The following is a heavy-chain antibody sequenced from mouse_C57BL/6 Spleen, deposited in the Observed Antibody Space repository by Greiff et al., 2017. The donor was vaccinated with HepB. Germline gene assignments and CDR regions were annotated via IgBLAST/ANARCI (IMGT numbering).Heavy chain of an antibody. V-gene: IGHV1-72*01. CDR1: GYTFTSYW. J-gene: IGHJ4*01. CDR2: IDPISGGT. D-gene: IGHD1-1*01. Sequence: QVQLQQPGAELVKPGASVKLSCKASGYTFTSYWMHWVKQRPGRGLEWIGRIDPISGGTKYNEKFKSKATLTVDKPSSTAYMQLSSLTSEDSAVYYCASPTTVDYYAMDYWGQGTSVTVSS. CDR3: ASPTTVDYYAMDY.